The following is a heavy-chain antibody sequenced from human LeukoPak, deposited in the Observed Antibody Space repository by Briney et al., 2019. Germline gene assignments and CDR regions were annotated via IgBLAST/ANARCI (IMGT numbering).Heavy chain of an antibody. V-gene: IGHV4-30-2*01. D-gene: IGHD6-19*01. J-gene: IGHJ6*04. Sequence: SETLSLTWAVSGGSLSSGGYSWSWIRQRPGKGLEWIGYIYHSGSTYYNPSLKSRVTISVDRSKNQFSLKLSSVTAADTAVYYCARSSSGWPYYYYGMDVWGKGTTVTVSS. CDR2: IYHSGST. CDR1: GGSLSSGGYS. CDR3: ARSSSGWPYYYYGMDV.